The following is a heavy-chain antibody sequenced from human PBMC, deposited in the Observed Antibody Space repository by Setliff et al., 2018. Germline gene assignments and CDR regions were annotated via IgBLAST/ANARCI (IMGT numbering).Heavy chain of an antibody. Sequence: PSETLSLTCNVSGDSMNSGVYYWAWIRQPPGKGLEWIGRIYSGGTTYYNRSLKSRVTISVDTSKNQFSLKLSSVTAADTAVYYCVRSLQGLRFDPWGQGTLVTVSS. V-gene: IGHV4-39*07. CDR1: GDSMNSGVYY. CDR2: IYSGGTT. CDR3: VRSLQGLRFDP. J-gene: IGHJ5*02. D-gene: IGHD4-17*01.